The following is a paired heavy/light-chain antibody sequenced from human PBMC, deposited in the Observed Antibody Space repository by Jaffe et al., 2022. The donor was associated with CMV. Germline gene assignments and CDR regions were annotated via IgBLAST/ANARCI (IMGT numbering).Light chain of an antibody. CDR3: SSYRSRSTV. CDR2: DVS. Sequence: QSALTQPASVSGSPGQSITISCTGTSSDVGSYNYVSWYQQHPGKAPKLMIYDVSNRPSGVSNRFSGSKSGDTASLTISGLQAEDEADYYCSSYRSRSTVFGGGTKLTVL. V-gene: IGLV2-14*03. J-gene: IGLJ2*01. CDR1: SSDVGSYNY.
Heavy chain of an antibody. CDR3: VRCPCSGNSCPYWYFDL. D-gene: IGHD2-15*01. CDR1: GGSISSNDFY. J-gene: IGHJ2*01. V-gene: IGHV4-39*01. Sequence: QLQLQESGPGLVNPSQTLSLTCTVSGGSISSNDFYWGWIRQPPGKGLEWFGNIHYSGTTYNNPSLKSRLTVSVDTSKNQFSLNLNSVTAADTAVYYCVRCPCSGNSCPYWYFDLWGRGTLVTVSA. CDR2: IHYSGTT.